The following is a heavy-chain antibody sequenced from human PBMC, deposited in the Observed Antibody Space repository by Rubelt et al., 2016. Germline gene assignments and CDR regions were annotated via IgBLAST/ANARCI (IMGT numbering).Heavy chain of an antibody. Sequence: DINWVRQATGQGLEWMGWMNPNSGNTGYAQKFQGRVTITADKSTSTAYMELSSLRSEDTAVYYCARGPTAAPYYFDYWGQGTLVTVSS. CDR3: ARGPTAAPYYFDY. J-gene: IGHJ4*02. CDR2: MNPNSGNT. V-gene: IGHV1-8*03. CDR1: D. D-gene: IGHD6-13*01.